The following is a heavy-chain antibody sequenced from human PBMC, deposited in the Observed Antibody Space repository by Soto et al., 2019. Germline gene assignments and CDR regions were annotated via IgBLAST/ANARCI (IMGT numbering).Heavy chain of an antibody. Sequence: EVQLVESGAGLIQPGGSLRLSCEASGFTVSSNYMSWVRQAPGKGLEWVSGIYSGVSTYYADYVKGRFTISRDNSKNKLYLQMNSLGAEDTGVYYCLNRIAEAGTGYKGFELWGQGTLVTVSS. J-gene: IGHJ5*01. CDR1: GFTVSSNY. D-gene: IGHD6-13*01. V-gene: IGHV3-53*01. CDR3: LNRIAEAGTGYKGFEL. CDR2: IYSGVST.